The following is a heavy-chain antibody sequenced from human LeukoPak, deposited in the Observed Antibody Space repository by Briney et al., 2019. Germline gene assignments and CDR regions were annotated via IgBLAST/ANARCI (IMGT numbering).Heavy chain of an antibody. Sequence: GGSLRLSCAASGFTFNSYTMNWVRQAPGQGLEWVSFISSGSDTIYYADSVKGRFTISRDNAKNSLSLQMNSLSAEDTAVYYCARDPDYWGQGTLVTVSS. CDR3: ARDPDY. J-gene: IGHJ4*02. V-gene: IGHV3-48*01. CDR2: ISSGSDTI. CDR1: GFTFNSYT.